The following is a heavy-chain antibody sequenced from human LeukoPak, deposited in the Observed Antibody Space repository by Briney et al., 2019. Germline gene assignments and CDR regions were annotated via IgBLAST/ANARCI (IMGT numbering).Heavy chain of an antibody. D-gene: IGHD5-18*01. CDR2: IYYSGST. CDR1: GGSITSYY. V-gene: IGHV4-59*01. J-gene: IGHJ4*02. CDR3: ARGASGYSYG. Sequence: ASETLSLTCTVSGGSITSYYWGWIRQPPGKGLEWIGYIYYSGSTNYNPSLKSRATISVDTSKNQFSLRLSSVTAADTAVYYCARGASGYSYGWGQGTLVTVSS.